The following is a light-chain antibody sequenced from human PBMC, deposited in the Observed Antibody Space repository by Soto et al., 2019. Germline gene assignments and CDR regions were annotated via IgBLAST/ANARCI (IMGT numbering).Light chain of an antibody. J-gene: IGKJ4*01. CDR1: QSVSNNY. Sequence: EVGLTKNPGTLSLSPGERATLSCRASQSVSNNYLAWYRQKPGQAPRLLIYGASNRATGIPDRFSGSGSGTDFTLTISRLEPEDVAVYCCQQYGSSPLTFGGGTMVDI. CDR3: QQYGSSPLT. CDR2: GAS. V-gene: IGKV3-20*01.